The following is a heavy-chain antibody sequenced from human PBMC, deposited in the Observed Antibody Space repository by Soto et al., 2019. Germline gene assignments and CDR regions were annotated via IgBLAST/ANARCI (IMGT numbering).Heavy chain of an antibody. Sequence: SVKVSCKASGGTFSSYAISWVRQAPGQGLEWMGGIIPIFGTANYAQKFQGRVTITADESTSTAYMELSSLGSEETAVYYCERESAFHYYDSSGYYGYWGQGTLVTVSS. CDR1: GGTFSSYA. J-gene: IGHJ4*02. CDR3: ERESAFHYYDSSGYYGY. CDR2: IIPIFGTA. D-gene: IGHD3-22*01. V-gene: IGHV1-69*13.